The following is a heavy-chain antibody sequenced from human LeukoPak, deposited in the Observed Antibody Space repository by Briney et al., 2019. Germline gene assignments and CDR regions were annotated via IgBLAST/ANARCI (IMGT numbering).Heavy chain of an antibody. D-gene: IGHD2-15*01. CDR1: GDSIISGGYY. CDR2: IYYSGST. CDR3: ARDKLCSGVNCYNGAFDV. Sequence: SETLSLTCTVSGDSIISGGYYWSWIRQHPGEGLEWIGYIYYSGSTYYNPSLQSRVTISVDTSENQFSLRLSSVTAADTAVYYCARDKLCSGVNCYNGAFDVWGQGTLVTVS. J-gene: IGHJ3*01. V-gene: IGHV4-31*03.